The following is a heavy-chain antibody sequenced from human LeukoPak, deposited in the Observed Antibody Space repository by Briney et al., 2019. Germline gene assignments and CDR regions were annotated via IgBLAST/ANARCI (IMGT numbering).Heavy chain of an antibody. Sequence: GRSLRLSCAASGFTFSSYGMHWVRQAPGKGLEWVAVIWYDGSNKYYADSVKGRFTISRDNSKNTLYLQMNSLRAEDTAVYYCAKRLYTSGWSALDIWGQGTMVTVSS. CDR2: IWYDGSNK. D-gene: IGHD6-19*01. CDR1: GFTFSSYG. J-gene: IGHJ3*02. V-gene: IGHV3-33*06. CDR3: AKRLYTSGWSALDI.